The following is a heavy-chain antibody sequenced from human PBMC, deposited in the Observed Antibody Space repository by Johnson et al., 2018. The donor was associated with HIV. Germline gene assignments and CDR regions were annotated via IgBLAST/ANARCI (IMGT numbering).Heavy chain of an antibody. D-gene: IGHD6-13*01. J-gene: IGHJ3*02. Sequence: VQLVESGGGLVKPGGSLRLSCAASGLTFSDYDMSWIRQAPGKGLEWVSGINWNGGSTGYADSVKGRFTISRDNAKNSLYLQMNSLNTEDTAVYYCASGLAAARGAFDIWGQGTMVTVSS. CDR1: GLTFSDYD. CDR3: ASGLAAARGAFDI. V-gene: IGHV3-20*04. CDR2: INWNGGST.